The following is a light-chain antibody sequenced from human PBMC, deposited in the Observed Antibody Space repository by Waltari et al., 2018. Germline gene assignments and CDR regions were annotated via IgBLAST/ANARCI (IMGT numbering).Light chain of an antibody. CDR1: QSVGSSS. CDR3: QQHGTLPAT. J-gene: IGKJ1*01. V-gene: IGKV3-20*01. Sequence: EIVLTQSPGTASLSPGERVTLSCRASQSVGSSSLAWYQQKPGQAPRLVIYRASRRAPGIPDRFSGSGSGTDFSLTISRLELEDFAVYYCQQHGTLPATFGQGTKVEIK. CDR2: RAS.